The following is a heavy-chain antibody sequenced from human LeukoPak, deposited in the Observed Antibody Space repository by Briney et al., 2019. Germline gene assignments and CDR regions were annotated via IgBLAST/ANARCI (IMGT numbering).Heavy chain of an antibody. D-gene: IGHD6-13*01. CDR1: GYSISCGYF. J-gene: IGHJ5*02. V-gene: IGHV4-38-2*02. CDR2: IYNSGST. Sequence: PSETLSLTCTVSGYSISCGYFWGWIRQPPGKGLEWIGTIYNSGSTYYNASLESRVTISVDTSKNQFSLKLSSVTAADTAVYYCARAYSSSWYFNWFDPWGQGTLVTVSS. CDR3: ARAYSSSWYFNWFDP.